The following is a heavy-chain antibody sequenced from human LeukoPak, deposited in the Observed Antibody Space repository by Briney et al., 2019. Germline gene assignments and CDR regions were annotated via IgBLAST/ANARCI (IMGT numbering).Heavy chain of an antibody. Sequence: PSETLSLTCTVSGGSVSSGSYYWSWIRQPPGKGLEWIGYIYYSGSTNYNPSLKSRVTISVDTSKNQFSLKLSSVTAADTAVYYCARGKGVAGTTNWFDPWGQGTLVTVSS. J-gene: IGHJ5*02. V-gene: IGHV4-61*01. CDR3: ARGKGVAGTTNWFDP. D-gene: IGHD6-19*01. CDR2: IYYSGST. CDR1: GGSVSSGSYY.